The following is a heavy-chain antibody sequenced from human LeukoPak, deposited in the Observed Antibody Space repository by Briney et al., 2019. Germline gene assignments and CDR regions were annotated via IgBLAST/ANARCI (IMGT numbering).Heavy chain of an antibody. Sequence: PSETLSLTCTVSGGSISRGDNYWTWIRQPPGKGLEWIGHIYDSGNTYYDSALKSRIDMALDTSKNQFALNVTSVTAADTAVYYCARGRFISFGGVLDFWGQGTPVTVSS. CDR1: GGSISRGDNY. J-gene: IGHJ4*02. V-gene: IGHV4-30-4*01. CDR3: ARGRFISFGGVLDF. D-gene: IGHD3-16*01. CDR2: IYDSGNT.